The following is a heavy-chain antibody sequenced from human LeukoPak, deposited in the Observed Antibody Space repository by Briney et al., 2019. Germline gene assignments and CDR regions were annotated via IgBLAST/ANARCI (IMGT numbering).Heavy chain of an antibody. J-gene: IGHJ3*01. V-gene: IGHV3-23*01. D-gene: IGHD3-10*01. Sequence: PGGSLRLSCVVSGFRFSSFAMSWVRQAPGKGLEWVSGLSGSGGATYYIDPAKGRFSISRDNSKNTIYLQMTSLRAEDTAVYYCAKDYGDFGSSYFCAFDVWGPGTMVTVSS. CDR3: AKDYGDFGSSYFCAFDV. CDR2: LSGSGGAT. CDR1: GFRFSSFA.